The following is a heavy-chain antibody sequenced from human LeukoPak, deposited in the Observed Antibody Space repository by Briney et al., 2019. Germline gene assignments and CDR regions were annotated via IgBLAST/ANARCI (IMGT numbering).Heavy chain of an antibody. Sequence: GESLRLSCAASGFTFTTYWMTWVRQAPGKGLEWVANINQDGTEKYYVDSVKGRFTISRDNAKNSLYLQMNSLRAEDTAVYYCARQAVLLWFGEETDVWGKGTTVTISS. D-gene: IGHD3-10*01. CDR3: ARQAVLLWFGEETDV. CDR1: GFTFTTYW. V-gene: IGHV3-7*01. J-gene: IGHJ6*04. CDR2: INQDGTEK.